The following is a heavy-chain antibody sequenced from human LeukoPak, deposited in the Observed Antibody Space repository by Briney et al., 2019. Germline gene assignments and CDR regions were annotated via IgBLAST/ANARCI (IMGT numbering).Heavy chain of an antibody. Sequence: GSLRLSCAASGFTFSSYGMHWVRQAPGKGLEWVAFIRYDGSNKYYADSVKGRFTISRDNSKNTLYLQMNSLRAEDTAVYYCAKDQPLDWDGSCGSFDYWGQGTLVTVSS. CDR2: IRYDGSNK. CDR3: AKDQPLDWDGSCGSFDY. J-gene: IGHJ4*02. D-gene: IGHD3-22*01. CDR1: GFTFSSYG. V-gene: IGHV3-30*02.